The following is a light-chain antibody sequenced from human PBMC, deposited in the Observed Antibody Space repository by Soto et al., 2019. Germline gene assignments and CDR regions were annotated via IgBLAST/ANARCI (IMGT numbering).Light chain of an antibody. J-gene: IGKJ4*01. CDR1: QNVYNN. CDR2: DAS. CDR3: KQCRNWPLT. V-gene: IGKV3-15*01. Sequence: EIVMTQSPATLSVSPGEGATLSCKAGQNVYNNLAWYQQRPGQPPRLLIYDASTRATGISAWFSGSGYGTEFTLTISSLQSEDFAVYFCKQCRNWPLTFGGGTKVDIK.